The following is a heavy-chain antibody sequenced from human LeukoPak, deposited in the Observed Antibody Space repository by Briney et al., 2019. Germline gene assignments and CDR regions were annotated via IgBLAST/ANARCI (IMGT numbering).Heavy chain of an antibody. V-gene: IGHV1-69*13. CDR3: ARGLGGSPGGDYYYGMDV. D-gene: IGHD3-16*01. J-gene: IGHJ6*02. CDR2: IIPLFGTA. CDR1: GGTFSSYA. Sequence: ASVKVSCKASGGTFSSYAISWVRQAPGQGLEWMGGIIPLFGTANYAQKFQGRVTITADESTSTAYMELSSLRSEDTAVYYCARGLGGSPGGDYYYGMDVWGQGTTVTVSS.